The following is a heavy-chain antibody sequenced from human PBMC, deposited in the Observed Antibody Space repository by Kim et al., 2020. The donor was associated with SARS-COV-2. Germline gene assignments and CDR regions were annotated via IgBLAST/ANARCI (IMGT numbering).Heavy chain of an antibody. V-gene: IGHV4-59*08. CDR3: ARGGSYSYFDY. Sequence: SETLSLTCTVSGGSISSYYWSWIRQPPGKGLEWIGYIYYSGSTNYNPSLKSRVTISVDTSKNQFSLKLSSVTAADTAVYYCARGGSYSYFDYWGQGTLVTVSS. CDR1: GGSISSYY. D-gene: IGHD1-26*01. CDR2: IYYSGST. J-gene: IGHJ4*02.